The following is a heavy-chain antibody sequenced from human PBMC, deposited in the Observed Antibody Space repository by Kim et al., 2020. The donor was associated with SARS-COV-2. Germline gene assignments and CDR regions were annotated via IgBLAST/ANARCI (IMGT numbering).Heavy chain of an antibody. V-gene: IGHV1-3*01. D-gene: IGHD3-3*01. CDR1: GYTFSNYA. Sequence: ASVKVSCKASGYTFSNYAMHWVRQAPGQRLEWMGWINAGSGNTEYSQKFQGRLIITRDTSASTAYMELSSLRSEDTAVYYCARGGAVLRFLEWLSSYFDYWGQGPLVTVAS. J-gene: IGHJ4*02. CDR2: INAGSGNT. CDR3: ARGGAVLRFLEWLSSYFDY.